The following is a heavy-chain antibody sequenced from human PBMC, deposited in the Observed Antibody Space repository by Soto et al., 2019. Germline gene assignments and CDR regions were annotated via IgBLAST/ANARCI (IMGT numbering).Heavy chain of an antibody. J-gene: IGHJ4*02. V-gene: IGHV3-30-3*01. D-gene: IGHD3-3*01. CDR2: ISYDGSNK. Sequence: ESGGGVVQPGRSLRLSCAASGFTFSSYAMHWVRQAPGKGLEWVAVISYDGSNKYYADSVKGRFTISRDNSKNTLYLQMNSLRAEDTAVYYCARDSYPLYYDFWSGEGYFDYWGQGTLVTVSS. CDR3: ARDSYPLYYDFWSGEGYFDY. CDR1: GFTFSSYA.